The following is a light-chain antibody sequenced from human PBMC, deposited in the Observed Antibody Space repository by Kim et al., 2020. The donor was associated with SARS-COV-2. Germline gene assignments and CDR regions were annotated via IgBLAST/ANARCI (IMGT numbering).Light chain of an antibody. CDR1: QGISNS. Sequence: AFIGDRVTITCRASQGISNSLAWYQQKPGKVPKLLIFAASTLRSGVPSRFSGGRSGTDFTLTINSLQAEDVATYYCQKHNSAPWTFGQETKVDIK. J-gene: IGKJ1*01. CDR3: QKHNSAPWT. V-gene: IGKV1-27*01. CDR2: AAS.